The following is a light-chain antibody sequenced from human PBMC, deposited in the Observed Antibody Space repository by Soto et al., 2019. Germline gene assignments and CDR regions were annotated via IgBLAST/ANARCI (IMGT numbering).Light chain of an antibody. V-gene: IGKV3-20*01. J-gene: IGKJ1*01. CDR2: GAS. CDR1: QSVSSSY. CDR3: QQSYSTPWT. Sequence: EFVLTQSPGTLSLSPGERATLSFRASQSVSSSYLAWYQQKPGQAPRLLIYGASSRATGIPDRFSGSGSGTDFSLTINSLQPEDFATYYCQQSYSTPWTFGQGTKVDI.